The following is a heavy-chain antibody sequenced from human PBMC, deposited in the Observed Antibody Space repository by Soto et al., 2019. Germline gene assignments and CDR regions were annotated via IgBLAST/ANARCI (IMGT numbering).Heavy chain of an antibody. Sequence: QITLKESGPTLVKPTQTLTLTCTFSGFSLSTSGVGVGWIRQPPGKALEWLALIYGDDDKPYRPSLKSRLTIPKEPHKPQVGHTMTSMHPVVTATYCCSHKDGGSGRHLDYRGQGTLATVS. J-gene: IGHJ4*02. CDR3: SHKDGGSGRHLDY. CDR2: IYGDDDK. V-gene: IGHV2-5*02. CDR1: GFSLSTSGVG. D-gene: IGHD6-19*01.